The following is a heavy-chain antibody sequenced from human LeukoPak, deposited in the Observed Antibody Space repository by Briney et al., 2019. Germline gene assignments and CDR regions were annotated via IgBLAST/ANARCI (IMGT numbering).Heavy chain of an antibody. CDR2: ISAYNGNT. V-gene: IGHV1-18*01. J-gene: IGHJ4*02. Sequence: ASVKVSCKASGYTFTSYGITWVRQAPGQGLEWMGWISAYNGNTNYAQKLQGRVIMTTYTFTSTAYMELRSLRSDDTAVYYCARAGYFHDTSGFTYYFDYWGQGTLVTVSS. CDR3: ARAGYFHDTSGFTYYFDY. CDR1: GYTFTSYG. D-gene: IGHD3-22*01.